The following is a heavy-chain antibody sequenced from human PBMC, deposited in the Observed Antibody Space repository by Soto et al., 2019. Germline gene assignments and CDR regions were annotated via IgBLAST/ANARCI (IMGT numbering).Heavy chain of an antibody. Sequence: GSLRLSCEASEFTISECSMNWVRQTPGKGLEWVSAISGSGGSTYYADSVKGRFTISRDNSKNTLYLQMNSLRAEDTAVYYCAKENGYSSSWFEFDYWGQGTLVTVSS. CDR2: ISGSGGST. D-gene: IGHD6-13*01. J-gene: IGHJ4*02. CDR3: AKENGYSSSWFEFDY. V-gene: IGHV3-23*01. CDR1: EFTISECS.